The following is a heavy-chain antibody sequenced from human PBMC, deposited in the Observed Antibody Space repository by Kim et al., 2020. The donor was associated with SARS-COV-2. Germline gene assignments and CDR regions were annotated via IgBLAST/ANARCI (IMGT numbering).Heavy chain of an antibody. CDR3: ARGGKQWLTYYYYYGMDV. D-gene: IGHD6-19*01. V-gene: IGHV3-20*03. Sequence: KGRITISRDNAKNSLYLQMNSVRAEDTALYYCARGGKQWLTYYYYYGMDVWGQGTTVTVS. J-gene: IGHJ6*02.